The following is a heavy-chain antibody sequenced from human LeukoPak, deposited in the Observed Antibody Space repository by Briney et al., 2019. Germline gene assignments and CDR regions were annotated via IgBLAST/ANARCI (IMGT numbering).Heavy chain of an antibody. CDR1: GVAISRGGHA. V-gene: IGHV4-30-4*07. CDR2: IYHSGTT. Sequence: SETLSLTCAVSGVAISRGGHAWNWIRQPPGKGLEWIAYIYHSGTTYYNPSPKSRATISVDTSKNQFPLKLSSVTAADTAVYYCVRGRYSSGWFKDKNWFDPWGQGIPVTVSS. D-gene: IGHD6-19*01. CDR3: VRGRYSSGWFKDKNWFDP. J-gene: IGHJ5*02.